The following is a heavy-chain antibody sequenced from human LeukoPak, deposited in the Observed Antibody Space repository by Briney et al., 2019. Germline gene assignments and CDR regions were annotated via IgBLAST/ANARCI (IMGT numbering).Heavy chain of an antibody. CDR1: GYTFTGYY. Sequence: GASVTVSCKASGYTFTGYYMHWVRQAPGQGLEWMGWINPNSGGTNYAQKFQGRVTMTRDTSISTAYMELSRLRSDDTAVYYCARDQGDSSGPDYWGQGTLVTVSS. J-gene: IGHJ4*02. D-gene: IGHD6-19*01. CDR2: INPNSGGT. V-gene: IGHV1-2*02. CDR3: ARDQGDSSGPDY.